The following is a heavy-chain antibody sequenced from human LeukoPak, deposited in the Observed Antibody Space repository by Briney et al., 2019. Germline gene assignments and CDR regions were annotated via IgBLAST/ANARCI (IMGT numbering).Heavy chain of an antibody. J-gene: IGHJ2*01. Sequence: SETLSLTCTVSGGSISSYYWSWIRQPPGKGLEWIGYLYYSGSTNYNPSLKSRVTISVDTSKNQFSLKLSSVTAADTAVYYCARVPVPAAIIGWYFDLWGRGTLVTVSS. CDR3: ARVPVPAAIIGWYFDL. CDR2: LYYSGST. CDR1: GGSISSYY. D-gene: IGHD2-2*01. V-gene: IGHV4-59*01.